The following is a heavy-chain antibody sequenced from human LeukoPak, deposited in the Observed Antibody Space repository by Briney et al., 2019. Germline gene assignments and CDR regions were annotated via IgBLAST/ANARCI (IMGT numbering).Heavy chain of an antibody. Sequence: PSETLSLTCTVSSASISSYYWSWIRQPPGKGLEWIGDIYYSGSIKYNPSLKSRATMSVDTSKNQFSLKLSSVTAADTAIYYCARENPSGYYNRPIDYWGQGTLVTVSS. CDR3: ARENPSGYYNRPIDY. J-gene: IGHJ4*02. CDR1: SASISSYY. CDR2: IYYSGSI. D-gene: IGHD3-22*01. V-gene: IGHV4-59*01.